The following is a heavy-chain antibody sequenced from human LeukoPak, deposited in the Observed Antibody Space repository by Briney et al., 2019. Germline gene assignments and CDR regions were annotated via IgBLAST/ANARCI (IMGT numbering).Heavy chain of an antibody. CDR3: ARIRYYYGSGSLATVRYYYYGMDV. CDR1: GFTFTNAW. V-gene: IGHV3-21*01. D-gene: IGHD3-10*01. J-gene: IGHJ6*02. CDR2: ISSSSSYI. Sequence: KPGGSLRLSCSASGFTFTNAWMTWVRQAPGKGLEWVSSISSSSSYIYYADSVKGRFTISRDNAKNSLYLQMNSLRAEDTAVYYCARIRYYYGSGSLATVRYYYYGMDVWGQGTTVTVSS.